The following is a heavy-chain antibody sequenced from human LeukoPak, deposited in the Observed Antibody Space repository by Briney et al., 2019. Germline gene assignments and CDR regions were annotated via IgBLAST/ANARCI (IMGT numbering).Heavy chain of an antibody. CDR3: ASGNPDAFDI. Sequence: GGSLRLSCAASGFTFSTYSMNWVRQAPGKGLEWVSHISGSSGTIYYADSVVGRFTISRDNVKNSLYLQMNSLRDEDTAVYYCASGNPDAFDIWGQGTMVTVSS. J-gene: IGHJ3*02. D-gene: IGHD2-15*01. V-gene: IGHV3-48*02. CDR2: ISGSSGTI. CDR1: GFTFSTYS.